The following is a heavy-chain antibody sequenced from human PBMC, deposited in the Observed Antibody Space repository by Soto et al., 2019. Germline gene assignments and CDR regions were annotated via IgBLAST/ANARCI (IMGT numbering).Heavy chain of an antibody. D-gene: IGHD3-22*01. Sequence: QVQLVQSGAEVKKPGSSVKVSCKASGGTFSSYAISWVRQAPGQGLEWMGGSIPIFGTANYAQEFQGRVTITADESTSTAYMELSSLRSEDTAVYYCARVNYDSSGYPYYFDYWGQGTLVTVSS. CDR3: ARVNYDSSGYPYYFDY. V-gene: IGHV1-69*01. CDR2: SIPIFGTA. J-gene: IGHJ4*02. CDR1: GGTFSSYA.